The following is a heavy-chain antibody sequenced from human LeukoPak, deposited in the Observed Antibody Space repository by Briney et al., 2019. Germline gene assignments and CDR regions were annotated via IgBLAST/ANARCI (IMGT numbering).Heavy chain of an antibody. CDR2: INDGGST. Sequence: GGSLRLSCAASGFTVSGNYMNWVRQAPGKGLEWVSLINDGGSTFYADSVKGRFTISRDDSRNTLFLQMNSLRAEDTAIYYCARDRAGPQLWVEFDPWGQGALVTVSS. V-gene: IGHV3-66*02. D-gene: IGHD5-18*01. J-gene: IGHJ5*02. CDR1: GFTVSGNY. CDR3: ARDRAGPQLWVEFDP.